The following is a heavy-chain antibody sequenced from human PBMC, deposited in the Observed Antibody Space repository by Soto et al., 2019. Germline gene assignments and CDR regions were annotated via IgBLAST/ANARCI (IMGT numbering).Heavy chain of an antibody. CDR3: AAVPYYYDSSAYYFDF. Sequence: QMQLVQSGPEVKKPGTSVKVSCKASGFTFTSSAVQWVRQARGQRLEWIGWIVVGSGNTNYAQKFQERVTITRDMCTSTAYMQLSSLRPEDTAVYYCAAVPYYYDSSAYYFDFWGQGTLVTVSS. V-gene: IGHV1-58*01. CDR1: GFTFTSSA. J-gene: IGHJ4*02. CDR2: IVVGSGNT. D-gene: IGHD3-22*01.